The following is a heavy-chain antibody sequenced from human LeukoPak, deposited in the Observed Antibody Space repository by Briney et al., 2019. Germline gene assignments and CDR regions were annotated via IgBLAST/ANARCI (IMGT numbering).Heavy chain of an antibody. CDR3: AKEKSGDSSSWYEFDY. D-gene: IGHD6-13*01. CDR1: GLTFDDYA. CDR2: ISWNSGSI. J-gene: IGHJ4*02. V-gene: IGHV3-9*01. Sequence: GGSLRLSCAASGLTFDDYAMHWVRQAPGKGLEWVSGISWNSGSIGYADSVKGRFTISRDNAKNSLYLQMNSLRAEDTALYYCAKEKSGDSSSWYEFDYWGQGTLVTVSS.